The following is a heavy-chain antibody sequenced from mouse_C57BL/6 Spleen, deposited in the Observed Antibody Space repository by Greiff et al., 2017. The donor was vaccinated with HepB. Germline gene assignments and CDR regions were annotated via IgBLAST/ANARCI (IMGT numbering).Heavy chain of an antibody. CDR3: ARQCGYYVYWYFDV. D-gene: IGHD2-3*01. J-gene: IGHJ1*03. Sequence: EVKVVESGGGLVKPGGSLKLSCAASGFTFSDYGMHWVRQAPEKGLEWVAYISSGSSTIYYADTVKGRFTISRDNAKNTLFLQMTSLRSEDTAMYYCARQCGYYVYWYFDVWGTGTTVTVSS. CDR1: GFTFSDYG. CDR2: ISSGSSTI. V-gene: IGHV5-17*01.